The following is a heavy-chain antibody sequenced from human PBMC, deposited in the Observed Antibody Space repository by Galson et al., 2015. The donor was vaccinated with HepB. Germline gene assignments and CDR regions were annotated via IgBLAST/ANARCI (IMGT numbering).Heavy chain of an antibody. J-gene: IGHJ4*02. Sequence: SLRLSCAASGFTFSTYSMNWVRQAPGKGLEWVSYISSSSSTIYYADSVKGRFAISRDNAKNSLYLQMNSLRAEDTAVYYCARDRNYIDYWGQGTLVTVSS. CDR1: GFTFSTYS. CDR3: ARDRNYIDY. V-gene: IGHV3-48*01. CDR2: ISSSSSTI.